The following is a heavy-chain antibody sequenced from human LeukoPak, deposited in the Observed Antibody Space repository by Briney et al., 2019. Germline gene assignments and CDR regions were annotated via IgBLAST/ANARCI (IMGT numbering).Heavy chain of an antibody. CDR2: INPNSGGT. CDR1: GGTFSSYA. CDR3: ARAQLGPDYDFWSGSFMDV. Sequence: ASVKVSCKASGGTFSSYAISWVRQAPGQGLEWMGWINPNSGGTNYAQKFQGRVTMTRDTSISTAYMELSRLRSDDTAVYYCARAQLGPDYDFWSGSFMDVWGKGTTVTVSS. D-gene: IGHD3-3*01. V-gene: IGHV1-2*02. J-gene: IGHJ6*03.